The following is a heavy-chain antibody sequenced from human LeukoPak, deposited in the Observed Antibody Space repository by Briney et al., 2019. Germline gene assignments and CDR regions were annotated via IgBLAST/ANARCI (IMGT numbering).Heavy chain of an antibody. D-gene: IGHD2-8*01. CDR3: VKVDA. V-gene: IGHV3-30*02. CDR2: IRYDGSNK. J-gene: IGHJ4*02. CDR1: GFTFISYG. Sequence: GGSLRLSCAASGFTFISYGMHWVRQAPGKGLEWVTFIRYDGSNKYYADSVKGRFTISRDNSKNTLYLQMDSLSAEDTAVYYCVKVDAWGQGTLVTVSS.